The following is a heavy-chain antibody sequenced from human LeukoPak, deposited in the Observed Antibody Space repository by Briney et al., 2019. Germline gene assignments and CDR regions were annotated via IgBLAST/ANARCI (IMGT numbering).Heavy chain of an antibody. Sequence: ASVKVSCKASGYTFTSYGISWVRQAPGQGLEWMGWISAYNGNTNYAQKLQGRVTMTTDTSTSTAYMELRSLRSDDTAVYYCARDRPLYGSGSYYPGGFDPWGQGTLVTVSS. CDR3: ARDRPLYGSGSYYPGGFDP. V-gene: IGHV1-18*01. CDR2: ISAYNGNT. J-gene: IGHJ5*02. D-gene: IGHD3-10*01. CDR1: GYTFTSYG.